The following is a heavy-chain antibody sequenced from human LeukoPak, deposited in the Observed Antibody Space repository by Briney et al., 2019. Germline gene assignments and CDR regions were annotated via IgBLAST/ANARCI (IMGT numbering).Heavy chain of an antibody. CDR3: ANGGYSREERFDS. D-gene: IGHD6-13*01. CDR1: GFTFSSDV. J-gene: IGHJ5*01. V-gene: IGHV3-23*01. CDR2: ISAGGGT. Sequence: PRGSLRLSCAASGFTFSSDVMTWVRQAPGKGLEWVSGISAGGGTFYADSVKGRFTVSRDNSKNTLYLQMDSLRAEDTAVYYCANGGYSREERFDSWGQGTLVTVSS.